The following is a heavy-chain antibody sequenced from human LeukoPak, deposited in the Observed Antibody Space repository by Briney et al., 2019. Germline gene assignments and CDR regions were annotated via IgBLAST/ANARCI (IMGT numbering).Heavy chain of an antibody. Sequence: GGSLRLSCAASGFTFSSYGMHWVRQAPDKGLEWVAVISYDGSNKYYADSVKGRFTISRDNSKNTLYLQMNSLRAEDTAVYYCAKAPVTTCRGAFCYPFDYWGLGTLVTVSS. CDR1: GFTFSSYG. J-gene: IGHJ4*02. V-gene: IGHV3-30*18. CDR2: ISYDGSNK. D-gene: IGHD2-15*01. CDR3: AKAPVTTCRGAFCYPFDY.